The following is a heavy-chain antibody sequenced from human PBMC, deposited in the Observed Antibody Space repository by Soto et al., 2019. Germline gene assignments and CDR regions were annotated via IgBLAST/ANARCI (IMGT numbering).Heavy chain of an antibody. CDR3: ARGCSGDSCYSYYYGMDV. Sequence: PSETLSLTCSVSGDSVTSGDYYWTWVRQSPGKGLEWIGYISYSGNTAYNPSLSSRLTISLDTSKNQFSLKLSSVTAADTAVYYCARGCSGDSCYSYYYGMDVWGQGTTVTVSS. CDR1: GDSVTSGDYY. CDR2: ISYSGNT. J-gene: IGHJ6*02. V-gene: IGHV4-30-4*01. D-gene: IGHD2-15*01.